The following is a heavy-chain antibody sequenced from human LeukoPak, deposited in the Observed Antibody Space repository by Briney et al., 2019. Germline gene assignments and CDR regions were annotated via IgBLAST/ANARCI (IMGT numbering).Heavy chain of an antibody. CDR2: IIPIFGTA. Sequence: GASVKVSCKASGGTFSSYAISWVRQAPGQGLEWMGGIIPIFGTANYAQKFQGRVTITADESTSTAYMELSSLRSEDTAVYYCARAGGTMVRGVINTYYYYYMDVWGKGTTVTISS. J-gene: IGHJ6*03. V-gene: IGHV1-69*13. CDR1: GGTFSSYA. D-gene: IGHD3-10*01. CDR3: ARAGGTMVRGVINTYYYYYMDV.